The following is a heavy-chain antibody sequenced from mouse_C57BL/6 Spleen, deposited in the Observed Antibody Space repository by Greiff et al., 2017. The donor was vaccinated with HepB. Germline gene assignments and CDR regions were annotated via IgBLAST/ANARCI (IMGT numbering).Heavy chain of an antibody. J-gene: IGHJ3*01. V-gene: IGHV3-6*01. CDR3: ARDGGYGSSFPFAY. CDR2: ISYDGSN. D-gene: IGHD1-1*01. Sequence: EVQLQESGPGLVKPSQSLSLTCSVTGYSITSGYYWNWIRQFPGNKLEWMGYISYDGSNNYNPSLKNRISITRDTSKNQFFLKLNSVTTEDTATYYCARDGGYGSSFPFAYWGQGTLVTVSA. CDR1: GYSITSGYY.